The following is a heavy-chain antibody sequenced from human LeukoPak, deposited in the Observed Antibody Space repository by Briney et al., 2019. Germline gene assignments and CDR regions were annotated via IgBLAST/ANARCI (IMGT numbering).Heavy chain of an antibody. CDR1: GFTFSSYG. V-gene: IGHV3-30*02. Sequence: GGSLRLSCAASGFTFSSYGMHWVRQAPGKGLEWVAFIRYNGSNKYYADSVKGRFTISRDNSKNTLYLQMNSPRAEDTAVYYCAKLTVVPAAIKGYMDVWGKGTTVTVSS. CDR2: IRYNGSNK. J-gene: IGHJ6*03. D-gene: IGHD2-2*01. CDR3: AKLTVVPAAIKGYMDV.